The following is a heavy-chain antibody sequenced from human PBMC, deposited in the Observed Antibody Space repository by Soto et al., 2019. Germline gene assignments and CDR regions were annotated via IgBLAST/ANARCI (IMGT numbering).Heavy chain of an antibody. CDR3: ARDQGVAAAGITWFDT. D-gene: IGHD6-13*01. V-gene: IGHV4-4*07. J-gene: IGHJ5*02. CDR2: IHSSGST. Sequence: QVQLQASGPGLVKPSETLSLTCTVSGASMNSYHWSWIRQPAGKGLEWIGHIHSSGSTNYHPSLKSRVTMSVDTSKNQFSLRLMSLTAADTAVYYCARDQGVAAAGITWFDTWGQGSLVTVSS. CDR1: GASMNSYH.